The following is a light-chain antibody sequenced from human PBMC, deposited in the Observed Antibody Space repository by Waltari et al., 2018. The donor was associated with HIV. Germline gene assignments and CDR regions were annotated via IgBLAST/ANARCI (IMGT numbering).Light chain of an antibody. J-gene: IGKJ2*01. Sequence: DIQMTQSPSYLSASVGDRVTITCRPSQSVSSYLNWYQQKPGKDPNLLIYAASSLQSGVPSRFSGSGSGTDFTLTISSLQPEDFATYDCQQTDSTPYTFGQGTKVEIK. CDR2: AAS. V-gene: IGKV1-39*01. CDR3: QQTDSTPYT. CDR1: QSVSSY.